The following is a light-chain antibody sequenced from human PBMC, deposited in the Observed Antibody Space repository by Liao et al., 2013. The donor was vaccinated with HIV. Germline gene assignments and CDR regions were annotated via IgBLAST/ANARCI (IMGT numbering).Light chain of an antibody. J-gene: IGLJ1*01. CDR2: QDT. CDR3: QAWDSKTGAS. V-gene: IGLV3-21*01. Sequence: SYVLTQPPSVSVAPGKTARITCGGNNIGSKSVHWYQQKPGQAPVLVIYQDTKRPSGIPERFSGSNSGNTATLTISGTQAVDEADYYCQAWDSKTGASFGTGTKVTVL. CDR1: NIGSKS.